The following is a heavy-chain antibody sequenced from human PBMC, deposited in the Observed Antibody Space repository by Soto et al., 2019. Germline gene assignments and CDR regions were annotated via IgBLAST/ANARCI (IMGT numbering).Heavy chain of an antibody. J-gene: IGHJ3*02. Sequence: GGFLRLSCAASGFTFDDYAMHWVQQAPGKGLEWVSGISWNSGSIGYADSVKGRFTISRDNAKNSLYLQMNSLRAEDTALYYCAKDATVRGAFDIWGQGAMVTVSS. D-gene: IGHD3-10*02. CDR3: AKDATVRGAFDI. CDR1: GFTFDDYA. V-gene: IGHV3-9*01. CDR2: ISWNSGSI.